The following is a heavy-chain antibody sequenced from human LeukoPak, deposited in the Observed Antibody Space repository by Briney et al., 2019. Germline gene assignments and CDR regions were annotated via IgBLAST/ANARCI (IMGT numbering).Heavy chain of an antibody. CDR2: IKQDGSEK. CDR1: GFTFSSYW. V-gene: IGHV3-7*01. J-gene: IGHJ4*02. CDR3: ARGEYGSGSYHIDY. Sequence: GGSLRLSCAASGFTFSSYWMSWVRQAPGKGLEWVANIKQDGSEKYYVDSVKGRFTISRDNAKNSLYLQMNSLRAEDTAVYFCARGEYGSGSYHIDYWGQGTLVTVSS. D-gene: IGHD3-10*01.